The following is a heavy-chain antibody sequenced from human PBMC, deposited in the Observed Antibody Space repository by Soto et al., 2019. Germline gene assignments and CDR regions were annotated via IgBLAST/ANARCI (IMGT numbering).Heavy chain of an antibody. D-gene: IGHD3-10*01. CDR1: GYTFTSYG. V-gene: IGHV1-18*01. J-gene: IGHJ6*02. CDR3: ATRTMDGPSLTYYYYGMDV. Sequence: ASVKVSCKASGYTFTSYGISWVRQAPGQGLEWMGWISAYNGNTNYAQRLQGRVTMTTDTSTSTAYMELRSLRSDDTAVYYCATRTMDGPSLTYYYYGMDVWGQGTTVTVSS. CDR2: ISAYNGNT.